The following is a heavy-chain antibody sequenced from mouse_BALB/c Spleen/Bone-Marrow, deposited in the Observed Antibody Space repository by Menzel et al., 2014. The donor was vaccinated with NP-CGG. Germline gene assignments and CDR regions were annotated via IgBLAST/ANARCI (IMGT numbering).Heavy chain of an antibody. CDR3: VRSRLRDWYFDV. CDR2: IFPGDSTT. CDR1: GNTFTSYD. V-gene: IGHV1-85*01. J-gene: IGHJ1*01. D-gene: IGHD1-2*01. Sequence: QVTLKVSGVELVKPGASVKLSCKASGNTFTSYDINWVRQRPEQGLERIGWIFPGDSTTKYNEKFKGKATLSTDKSSSTVHMQLSRLTSEDSAVYFCVRSRLRDWYFDVWGAGTTVTISS.